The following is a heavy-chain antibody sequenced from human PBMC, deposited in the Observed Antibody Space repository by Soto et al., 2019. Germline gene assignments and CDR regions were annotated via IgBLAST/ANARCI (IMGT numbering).Heavy chain of an antibody. CDR3: ARGDCVGGTCYSLAGSFYYYMDV. D-gene: IGHD2-15*01. V-gene: IGHV3-74*01. CDR2: INSDGSVA. CDR1: GFTFSHYW. Sequence: EVQLVESGGGLVQPGGSLRLSCAASGFTFSHYWMYWVRQAPGKGLVWVSRINSDGSVAIYPDSVKGRLTISRDTVKNTLYLQMDSLRAEDTAVYYCARGDCVGGTCYSLAGSFYYYMDVWGKGTTVTVFS. J-gene: IGHJ6*03.